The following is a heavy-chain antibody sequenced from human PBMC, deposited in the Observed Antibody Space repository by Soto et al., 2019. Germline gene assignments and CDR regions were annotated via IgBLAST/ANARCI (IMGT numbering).Heavy chain of an antibody. Sequence: LSLTCAVYGGSFSGYYWSWIRQPPGKGLEWIGEINHSGSTNYNPSLKSRVTISVDTSKNQFSLKLSSVTAADTAVYYCARGPGYGSGSYYWGQGTLVTVSS. V-gene: IGHV4-34*01. D-gene: IGHD3-10*01. CDR1: GGSFSGYY. J-gene: IGHJ4*02. CDR2: INHSGST. CDR3: ARGPGYGSGSYY.